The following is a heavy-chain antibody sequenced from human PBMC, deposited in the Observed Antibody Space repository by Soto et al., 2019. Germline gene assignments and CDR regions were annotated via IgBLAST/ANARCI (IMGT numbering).Heavy chain of an antibody. CDR2: ISGSGGST. V-gene: IGHV3-23*01. CDR3: AKDPGYYDILTGYLPDWFDP. CDR1: GFTFSSYA. J-gene: IGHJ5*02. Sequence: PGGSLRLSCAASGFTFSSYAMSWVRQAPGKGLEWVSAISGSGGSTYYADSVKGRFTISRDNSKNTLYLQMNSLRAEDTAVYYCAKDPGYYDILTGYLPDWFDPWGQGTLVTVS. D-gene: IGHD3-9*01.